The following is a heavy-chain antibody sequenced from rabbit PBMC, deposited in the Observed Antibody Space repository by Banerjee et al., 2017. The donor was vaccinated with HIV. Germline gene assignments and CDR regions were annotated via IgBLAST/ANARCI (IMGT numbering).Heavy chain of an antibody. CDR1: GFDFSSYG. V-gene: IGHV1S47*01. CDR2: IDPVFGST. D-gene: IGHD4-1*01. Sequence: QEQLVESGGGLVQPGGSLKLSCKASGFDFSSYGVSWVRQATGKGLEWIGYIDPVFGSTYYASWVNGRFTISSHNAQNTLYLQLNSLTAADTATYFCARDLAGVIGWNFKLWGPGTLVTVS. CDR3: ARDLAGVIGWNFKL. J-gene: IGHJ4*01.